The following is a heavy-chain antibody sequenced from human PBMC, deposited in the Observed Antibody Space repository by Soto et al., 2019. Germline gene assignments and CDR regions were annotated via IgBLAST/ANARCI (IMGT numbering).Heavy chain of an antibody. CDR2: ISYVGSNK. V-gene: IGHV3-30-3*01. D-gene: IGHD2-2*01. CDR1: GFTFSSYS. J-gene: IGHJ4*02. CDR3: ARDYGYCSSPTCHFDY. Sequence: LRLSCAASGFTFSSYSMHWVRQAPGKGLEWVAVISYVGSNKYYADFVKGRFTISRDNSKNTVFLQMNSLRPEDTAVYYCARDYGYCSSPTCHFDYWGQGTLVTVSS.